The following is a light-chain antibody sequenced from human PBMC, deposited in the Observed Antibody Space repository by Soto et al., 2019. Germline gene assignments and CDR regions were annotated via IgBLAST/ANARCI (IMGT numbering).Light chain of an antibody. CDR2: GAS. V-gene: IGKV3-20*01. J-gene: IGKJ5*01. CDR1: QSVSSY. Sequence: LTQSPDSLSLCPVGRASLSRRASQSVSSYLAWYQQKPGQAPRLLIYGASSRATGIPDRFSGSGSGTDFTLTISRLEPEDFAVYYCQQYGSLLITFGQGTRLEIK. CDR3: QQYGSLLIT.